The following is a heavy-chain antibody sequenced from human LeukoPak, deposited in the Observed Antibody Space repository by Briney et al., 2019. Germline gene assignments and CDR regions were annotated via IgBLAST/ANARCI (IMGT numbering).Heavy chain of an antibody. CDR1: GGSISSSSYY. CDR3: ARQSYDILTFGALDI. CDR2: IYYSGST. D-gene: IGHD3-9*01. V-gene: IGHV4-39*01. J-gene: IGHJ3*02. Sequence: SETLSLTCTVSGGSISSSSYYWGWIRQPPGKGLEWIGSIYYSGSTYYNPSLKSRVTISVDTSKNQFSLKLSSVTAADTAVYYCARQSYDILTFGALDIWGQGTMVTVSS.